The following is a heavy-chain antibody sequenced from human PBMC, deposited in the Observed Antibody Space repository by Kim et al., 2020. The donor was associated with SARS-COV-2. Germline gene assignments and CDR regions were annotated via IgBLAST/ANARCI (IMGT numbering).Heavy chain of an antibody. CDR1: GDSVSHSY. CDR2: VYSTGST. J-gene: IGHJ4*02. D-gene: IGHD3-9*01. V-gene: IGHV4-59*02. Sequence: SETLSLTCTVSGDSVSHSYWSWLRQPPGKGLEWIGYVYSTGSTKYNPSLNSRVTMSIDTSKNQFSLKLTYMTAADTSMYYCAKGGATAWLMGDWGQGTL. CDR3: AKGGATAWLMGD.